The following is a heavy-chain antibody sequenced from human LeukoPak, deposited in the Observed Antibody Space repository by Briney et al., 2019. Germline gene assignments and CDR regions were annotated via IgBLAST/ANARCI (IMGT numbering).Heavy chain of an antibody. D-gene: IGHD5-18*01. Sequence: PGGSLRLSCVASGFTFSSYNINWVRQAPGKGLEWVSYISSSSSTIHYADSVKVRFTISRDNAKNSLYLQMNSLRDEDTAVYYCARAVSGYIYGYGYWGQGTLVTVSS. J-gene: IGHJ4*02. CDR2: ISSSSSTI. CDR3: ARAVSGYIYGYGY. CDR1: GFTFSSYN. V-gene: IGHV3-48*02.